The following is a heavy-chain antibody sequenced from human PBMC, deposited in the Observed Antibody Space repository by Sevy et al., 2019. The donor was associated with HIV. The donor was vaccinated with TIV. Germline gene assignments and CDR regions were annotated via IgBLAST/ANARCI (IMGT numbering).Heavy chain of an antibody. V-gene: IGHV3-15*01. CDR2: IKSKTDGGTT. D-gene: IGHD5-12*01. Sequence: GGSLRLSCAASGFTFSNAWMSWVRQAPGKGLEWVGRIKSKTDGGTTDYAAPVKGRFTISRDDSKNTLYLQMNSLKTEDTAVYYCTTEGGLVGGYERHYYYYYYMDVWGKGTTVTVSS. CDR1: GFTFSNAW. J-gene: IGHJ6*03. CDR3: TTEGGLVGGYERHYYYYYYMDV.